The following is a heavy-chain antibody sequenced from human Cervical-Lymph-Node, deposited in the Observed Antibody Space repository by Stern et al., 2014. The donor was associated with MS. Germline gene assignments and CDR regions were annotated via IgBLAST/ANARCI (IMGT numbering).Heavy chain of an antibody. V-gene: IGHV3-15*02. Sequence: EVQLVESGAALVQPGGSLRLSCAAAGFPLSDAGMSWGRKAPGPALEWVGRIHSKWDGGTTDYAEPVKGRFTISRDDSKNTLDLQMNSLKSEDTAVYYCTTVMVRGVSRFDPWGQGTRVTVSS. CDR3: TTVMVRGVSRFDP. J-gene: IGHJ5*02. CDR1: GFPLSDAG. CDR2: IHSKWDGGTT. D-gene: IGHD3-10*01.